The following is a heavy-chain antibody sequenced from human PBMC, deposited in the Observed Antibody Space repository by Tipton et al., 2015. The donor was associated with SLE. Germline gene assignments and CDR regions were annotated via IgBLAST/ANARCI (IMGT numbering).Heavy chain of an antibody. J-gene: IGHJ6*03. D-gene: IGHD3/OR15-3a*01. CDR3: ARGWRPGTGYYYYYYMDV. CDR2: INHSGST. V-gene: IGHV4-39*07. Sequence: TLSLTCTVSGGSIGSSSYYWGWIRQPPGKGLEWIGEINHSGSTNYNPSLKSRVTISVDTSKNQFSLKLSSVTAADTAVYYCARGWRPGTGYYYYYYMDVWGKGTPATVSS. CDR1: GGSIGSSSYY.